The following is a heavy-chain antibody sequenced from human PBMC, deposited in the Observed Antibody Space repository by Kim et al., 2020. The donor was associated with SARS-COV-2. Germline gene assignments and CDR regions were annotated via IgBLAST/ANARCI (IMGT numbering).Heavy chain of an antibody. CDR3: ARDIRGALRGIVVVPAATFDA. V-gene: IGHV4-39*02. CDR1: GGSISSSSYY. D-gene: IGHD2-2*01. CDR2: IYYSGIT. Sequence: SETLSLTCTVSGGSISSSSYYWGWIRQPPGKGLEWIGSIYYSGITYYNPSLKSRVTISVDTSKNQFSLKLSSVTAADTAVYYCARDIRGALRGIVVVPAATFDAWGQGTLVTVSS. J-gene: IGHJ5*02.